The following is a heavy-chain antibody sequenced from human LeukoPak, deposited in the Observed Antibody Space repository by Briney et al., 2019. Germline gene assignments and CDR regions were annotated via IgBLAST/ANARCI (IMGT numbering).Heavy chain of an antibody. CDR1: AFTFSSYS. Sequence: GGSLRLSCAASAFTFSSYSMNWVRQAPGKGLEWVSYISSGSNTIYYADSVKGRFTISRDNAKNSLYLQMTSLRAEDTAVYYCARVVVAATLGDGFDTWGQGTMVTVSS. V-gene: IGHV3-48*01. J-gene: IGHJ3*02. CDR2: ISSGSNTI. D-gene: IGHD2-15*01. CDR3: ARVVVAATLGDGFDT.